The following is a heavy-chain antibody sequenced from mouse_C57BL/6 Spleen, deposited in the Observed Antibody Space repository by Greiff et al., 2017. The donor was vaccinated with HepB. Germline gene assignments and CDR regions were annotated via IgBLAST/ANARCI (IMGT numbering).Heavy chain of an antibody. CDR3: ARTPGGSMDY. V-gene: IGHV7-3*01. Sequence: EVMLVESGGGLVQPGGSLSLSCAASGFTFTDYYMSWVRQPPGKALEWLGFIRNKANGYTTEYSASVKGRFTISRDNSQSILYLQMNALRAEDSATYYCARTPGGSMDYWGQGTSVTVSS. J-gene: IGHJ4*01. CDR2: IRNKANGYTT. CDR1: GFTFTDYY.